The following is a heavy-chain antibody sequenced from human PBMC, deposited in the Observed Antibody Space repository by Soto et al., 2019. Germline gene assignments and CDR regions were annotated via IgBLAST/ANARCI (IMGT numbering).Heavy chain of an antibody. CDR3: SRQTTYSSSWYDY. D-gene: IGHD6-13*01. J-gene: IGHJ5*01. CDR1: GGSISNYY. Sequence: SETLSLTCTVSGGSISNYYWTWIRQPAGKGLEWIGRIYTSGSTNYNPSLKSRVTMSVDTSKNQFSLKLSSVTAADTALYYCSRQTTYSSSWYDYWGHGTLVTVSS. V-gene: IGHV4-4*07. CDR2: IYTSGST.